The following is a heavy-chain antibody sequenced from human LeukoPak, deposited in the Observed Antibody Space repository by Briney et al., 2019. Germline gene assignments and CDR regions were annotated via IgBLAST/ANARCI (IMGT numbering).Heavy chain of an antibody. CDR3: ARAPRVWGSYRLYYFDY. J-gene: IGHJ4*02. V-gene: IGHV1-2*04. D-gene: IGHD3-16*02. CDR2: INPNSGGT. Sequence: ASVKVSCKASGYTFTGYYMHWVRQAPGQGLEWMGWINPNSGGTNYAQKFQGWVTMTRDTSISTAYMELSRLRSDDTAVYYCARAPRVWGSYRLYYFDYWGQGTLVTVSS. CDR1: GYTFTGYY.